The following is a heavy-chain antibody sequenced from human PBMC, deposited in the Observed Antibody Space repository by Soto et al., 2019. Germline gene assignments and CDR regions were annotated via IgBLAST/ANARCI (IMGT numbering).Heavy chain of an antibody. D-gene: IGHD2-2*01. Sequence: SETLSLTCTVSGGSISSGDYYWSWIRQPPGKGLEWIGYIYYSGGTYYNPSLKSRVTISVDTSKNQFSLKLSSVTAADTAVYYCAREDCSSTSCGMDVWGQGTTVTVSS. CDR2: IYYSGGT. CDR3: AREDCSSTSCGMDV. V-gene: IGHV4-30-4*01. J-gene: IGHJ6*02. CDR1: GGSISSGDYY.